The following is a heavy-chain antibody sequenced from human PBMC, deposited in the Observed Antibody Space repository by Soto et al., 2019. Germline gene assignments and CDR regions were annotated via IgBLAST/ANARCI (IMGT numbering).Heavy chain of an antibody. D-gene: IGHD3-10*01. CDR3: SRRAPEGIDP. J-gene: IGHJ5*02. Sequence: PSETLSLTCTVSGGSINNSPYFWAWIRQPPGKGLEWIGSIDYRGTTYYKSSLKSRVTMSLDKSKNYFALKLASVTDADTALYYCSRRAPEGIDPRGQGILGTV. CDR1: GGSINNSPYF. V-gene: IGHV4-39*02. CDR2: IDYRGTT.